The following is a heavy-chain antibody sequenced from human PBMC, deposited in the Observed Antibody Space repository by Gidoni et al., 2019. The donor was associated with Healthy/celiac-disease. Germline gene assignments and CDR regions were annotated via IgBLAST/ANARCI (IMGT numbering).Heavy chain of an antibody. CDR1: GGAISSSNW. D-gene: IGHD1-26*01. CDR2: IYHSGST. CDR3: ARDLVNYSGSYYDY. Sequence: QVQLQESGPGLVKTSGTLSLTCAVSGGAISSSNWWSWVRQPPGKGLEWIGEIYHSGSTNYNPSLKSRVTISVDKSKNQFSLKLSSVAAADTAVYYCARDLVNYSGSYYDYWGQGTLVTVSS. J-gene: IGHJ4*02. V-gene: IGHV4-4*02.